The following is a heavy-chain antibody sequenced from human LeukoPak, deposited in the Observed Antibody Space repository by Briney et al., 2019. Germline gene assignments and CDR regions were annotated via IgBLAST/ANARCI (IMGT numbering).Heavy chain of an antibody. CDR2: IRGSDRET. D-gene: IGHD1-26*01. V-gene: IGHV3-23*01. CDR3: AKGGYSTPFDP. Sequence: PGGSMRLSCAAPGFTFSSYAMSWVRQAPGKGLEWVSTIRGSDRETYYADSVKGRFTVSRDNSKNTLYLQMNSLRAEDTALYYCAKGGYSTPFDPWGQGTLVTVSS. J-gene: IGHJ5*02. CDR1: GFTFSSYA.